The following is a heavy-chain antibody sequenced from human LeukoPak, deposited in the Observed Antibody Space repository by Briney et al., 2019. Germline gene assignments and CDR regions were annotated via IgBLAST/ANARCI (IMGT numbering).Heavy chain of an antibody. CDR3: ARGGELGDWFDP. V-gene: IGHV4-38-2*02. J-gene: IGHJ5*02. D-gene: IGHD1-26*01. Sequence: SETLSLTCTVSGYSISSGYYWGWIRQPPGKGLEWIGSIYHSGSTYYNPSLKSRVTISVDTSKNQFSLKLSSVTAADTAVYYCARGGELGDWFDPWGQGTLVTVSS. CDR2: IYHSGST. CDR1: GYSISSGYY.